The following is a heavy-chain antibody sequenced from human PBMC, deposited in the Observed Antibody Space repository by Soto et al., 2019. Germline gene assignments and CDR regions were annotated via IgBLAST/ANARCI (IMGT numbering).Heavy chain of an antibody. V-gene: IGHV1-3*01. CDR2: INAGNGNA. J-gene: IGHJ6*02. Sequence: GASVKVSCKASGYTFTSYAMHWVRQAPGQRLEWMGWINAGNGNAKYSQKFQGRVTITRDTSASTAYMELSSLRSEDTAVYYCASPGGGGDFWSGYLSSYYYYGMDVWGQGTTVTVSS. D-gene: IGHD3-3*01. CDR3: ASPGGGGDFWSGYLSSYYYYGMDV. CDR1: GYTFTSYA.